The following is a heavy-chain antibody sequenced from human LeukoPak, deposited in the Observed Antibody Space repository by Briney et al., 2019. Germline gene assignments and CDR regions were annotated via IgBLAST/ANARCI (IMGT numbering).Heavy chain of an antibody. CDR1: GYTFTSYD. D-gene: IGHD3-22*01. V-gene: IGHV1-8*01. CDR3: ARVSRYYDSSGFHMDYYYYMDV. J-gene: IGHJ6*03. CDR2: MNPNSGNT. Sequence: ASVEVSCKASGYTFTSYDINWVRQATGQGLEWMGWMNPNSGNTGYAQKFQGRVTMTRNTSISTAYMELSSLRSEDTAVYYCARVSRYYDSSGFHMDYYYYMDVWGKGTTVTVSS.